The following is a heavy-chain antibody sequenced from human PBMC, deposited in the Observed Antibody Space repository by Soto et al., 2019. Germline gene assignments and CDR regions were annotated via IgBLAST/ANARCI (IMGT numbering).Heavy chain of an antibody. CDR3: AKGGKDYDVWSGYHNDAFDI. CDR2: ISGSGGST. V-gene: IGHV3-23*01. Sequence: EVQLLESGGGLVQPGGSLRLSCAASGFTFSSYAMSWVRQAPGKGLEWVSAISGSGGSTYYADSVKGRFTISRDNSKNTLYLQMYSLRADETPVYYCAKGGKDYDVWSGYHNDAFDIWGQGTMVTVSS. CDR1: GFTFSSYA. D-gene: IGHD3-3*01. J-gene: IGHJ3*02.